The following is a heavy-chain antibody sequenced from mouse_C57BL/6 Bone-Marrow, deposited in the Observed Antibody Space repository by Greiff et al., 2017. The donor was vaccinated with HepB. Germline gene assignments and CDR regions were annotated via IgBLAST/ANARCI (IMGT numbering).Heavy chain of an antibody. CDR2: IYPGDGDT. J-gene: IGHJ3*01. V-gene: IGHV1-82*01. Sequence: QVQLQQSGPELVKPGASVKISCKASGYAFSSSWMNWVKQRPGKGLEWIGRIYPGDGDTNYNGKFKGKATLTADKSSSTAYMQLSSLTSEDSAVYFCARYTTVVAEDWFAYWGQGTLVTVSA. CDR1: GYAFSSSW. CDR3: ARYTTVVAEDWFAY. D-gene: IGHD1-1*01.